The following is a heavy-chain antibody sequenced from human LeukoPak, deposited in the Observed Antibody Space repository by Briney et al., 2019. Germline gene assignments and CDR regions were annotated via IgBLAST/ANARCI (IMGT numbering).Heavy chain of an antibody. D-gene: IGHD5-18*01. CDR1: GFTFSSYA. V-gene: IGHV3-23*01. Sequence: PGGSLRLSCAASGFTFSSYAMSWVRQAPGKGLEWVSAISGSGGSTYYADSVRGRFTISRDNSKNTLYLQMNILRDEDTAVYYCAKETKKGKTWIQLWTYFDYWGQGTLVTVSS. CDR2: ISGSGGST. J-gene: IGHJ4*02. CDR3: AKETKKGKTWIQLWTYFDY.